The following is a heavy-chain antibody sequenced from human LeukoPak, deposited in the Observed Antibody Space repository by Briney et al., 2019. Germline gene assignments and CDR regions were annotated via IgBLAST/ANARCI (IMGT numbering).Heavy chain of an antibody. CDR1: GFTFSHYN. CDR2: ISMSSDTI. Sequence: GGSLRLSCAASGFTFSHYNMNWVRQAPGKGLEWVAYISMSSDTIYYADSVKGRFTISRDNAENSLLLQMNSLRDEDTAVYYCARDLYSIYAKWGQGTLVTVSS. V-gene: IGHV3-48*02. D-gene: IGHD5/OR15-5a*01. CDR3: ARDLYSIYAK. J-gene: IGHJ4*02.